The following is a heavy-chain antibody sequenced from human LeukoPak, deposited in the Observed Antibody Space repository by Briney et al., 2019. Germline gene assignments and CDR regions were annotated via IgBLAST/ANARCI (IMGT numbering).Heavy chain of an antibody. D-gene: IGHD6-6*01. CDR3: AREHRSSKYFDS. J-gene: IGHJ4*02. Sequence: KSSETLSLTCSVSGGSIAVNHYYWGWIRQPPEKGLEWIGSGLYTGNTYSNPSLRSRVTISVDTSKNEFSLKMNSVTAADTAVYYCAREHRSSKYFDSWGQGALMIVSS. V-gene: IGHV4-39*02. CDR1: GGSIAVNHYY. CDR2: GLYTGNT.